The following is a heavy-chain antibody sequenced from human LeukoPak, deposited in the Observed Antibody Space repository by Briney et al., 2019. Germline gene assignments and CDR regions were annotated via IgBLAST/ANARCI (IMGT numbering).Heavy chain of an antibody. D-gene: IGHD7-27*01. CDR2: ISGSDGSA. CDR1: GITFSSSG. Sequence: GGSLRLSCAASGITFSSSGMSWVRQAPGRGLECVSAISGSDGSAYYADSVKGRFTISRDNSKNTLYLQMNSLRAEDTAVYYCARDPRELGNFDYWGQGTLVTVSS. V-gene: IGHV3-23*01. CDR3: ARDPRELGNFDY. J-gene: IGHJ4*02.